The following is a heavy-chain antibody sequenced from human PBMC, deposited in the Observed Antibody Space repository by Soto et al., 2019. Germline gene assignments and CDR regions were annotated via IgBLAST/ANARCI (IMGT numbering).Heavy chain of an antibody. D-gene: IGHD2-21*02. CDR2: ISGSGATS. CDR3: AKTETMVVVTVQPRWFDS. Sequence: GGSLRLSCTASGFNFNNQAMSWIRQAPGKGLEWVSTISGSGATSLYTDSVKGRFTIFKDSSQAYLDLKSLRVEDSATYYCAKTETMVVVTVQPRWFDSWGRGTLVTVSS. J-gene: IGHJ5*01. CDR1: GFNFNNQA. V-gene: IGHV3-23*01.